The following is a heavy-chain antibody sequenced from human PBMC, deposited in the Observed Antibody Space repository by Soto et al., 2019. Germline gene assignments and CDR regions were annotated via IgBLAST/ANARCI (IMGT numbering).Heavy chain of an antibody. CDR2: IIPIFGTA. D-gene: IGHD3-16*02. V-gene: IGHV1-69*13. J-gene: IGHJ6*02. Sequence: SVKVSCKASGGTFSSYAISWVRQAPGQGLEWMGGIIPIFGTANYAQKFQGRVTITADESTSTAYMELSSLRSEDTAVYYCARSIMITFGGVIVNYYYGMDVWGQGTTVTVSS. CDR1: GGTFSSYA. CDR3: ARSIMITFGGVIVNYYYGMDV.